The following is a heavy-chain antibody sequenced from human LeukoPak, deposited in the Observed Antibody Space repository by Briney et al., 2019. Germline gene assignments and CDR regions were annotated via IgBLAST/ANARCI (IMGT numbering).Heavy chain of an antibody. Sequence: GGSLRLSCAASGFTFSSYSMNWVRQSPEKGLEWVSIIHNDGNTYYAHSVKGRFTVSRDNSKNTVSLQMDSLRVDDTAVYFCARGFLQLTPCYFDYWGQGTLVTVSS. CDR3: ARGFLQLTPCYFDY. J-gene: IGHJ4*02. V-gene: IGHV3-66*01. CDR1: GFTFSSYS. CDR2: IHNDGNT. D-gene: IGHD1-1*01.